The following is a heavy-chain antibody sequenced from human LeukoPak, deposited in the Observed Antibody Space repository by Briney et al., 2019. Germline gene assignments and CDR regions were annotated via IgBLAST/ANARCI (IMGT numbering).Heavy chain of an antibody. CDR3: ACYKIVERNFDF. CDR1: GPSINGYY. D-gene: IGHD5-24*01. V-gene: IGHV4-59*03. CDR2: VHYSLSS. J-gene: IGHJ4*02. Sequence: SETLSLTCTVSGPSINGYYWSWIRQPPRKGLEWVGNVHYSLSSNYRPSLEHRSTHSMHTPQRQSSLKQTSLPAPRPAGYFFACYKIVERNFDFWGQGMLVTVSS.